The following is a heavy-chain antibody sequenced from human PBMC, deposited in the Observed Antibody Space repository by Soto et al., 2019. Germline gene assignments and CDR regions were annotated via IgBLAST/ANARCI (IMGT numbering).Heavy chain of an antibody. CDR3: GRDMEYSGYGIIY. CDR1: ASSLSSGDYY. D-gene: IGHD5-12*01. Sequence: SETLSLTCTVSASSLSSGDYYWSWIRQPPGKGLEWIGYIYYSGSTYYNPSLKRRVTISVETSKNQFPLKLSSVAAADTAVYYCGRDMEYSGYGIIYWEQGTLVTVS. V-gene: IGHV4-30-4*01. CDR2: IYYSGST. J-gene: IGHJ4*02.